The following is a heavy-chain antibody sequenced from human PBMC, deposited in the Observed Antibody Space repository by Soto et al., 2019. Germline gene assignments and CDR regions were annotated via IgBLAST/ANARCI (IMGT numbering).Heavy chain of an antibody. CDR3: AREGSSTSANWFDP. D-gene: IGHD2-2*01. Sequence: PGGSLRLSCVASGFTFSAYYMTWIRQAPGKGLEWVSYIGSSGSPIYHADSVKGRFTISRDNAKNSLFLQMNSLRAEDTAVYYCAREGSSTSANWFDPWGQGTLVTVSS. CDR1: GFTFSAYY. V-gene: IGHV3-11*01. J-gene: IGHJ5*02. CDR2: IGSSGSPI.